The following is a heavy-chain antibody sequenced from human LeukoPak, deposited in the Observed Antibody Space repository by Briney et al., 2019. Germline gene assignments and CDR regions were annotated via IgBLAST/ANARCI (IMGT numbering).Heavy chain of an antibody. CDR1: GFTFSSYS. V-gene: IGHV3-53*01. CDR3: ARVISVAGLDV. CDR2: IYSGGST. D-gene: IGHD6-19*01. Sequence: GGSLRLSCAASGFTFSSYSMNWVRQAPGKGLEWVSVIYSGGSTYYADSVKGRFTISRDNSKNTLYLQMNSLRAEDTAVYYCARVISVAGLDVWGQGTTVTVSS. J-gene: IGHJ6*02.